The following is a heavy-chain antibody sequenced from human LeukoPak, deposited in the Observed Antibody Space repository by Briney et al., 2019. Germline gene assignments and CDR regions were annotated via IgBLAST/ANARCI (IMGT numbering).Heavy chain of an antibody. J-gene: IGHJ6*03. Sequence: GGSLRLSCAASGFTFSSYGMSWVRQAPGKGLEWVSAISGSGGSTYYADSVKGRFTISRDNSKNTLYLQMNSLRAEDTAVYYCAREMYGSGSYYNYYYYYMDVWAKGPRSPSP. CDR1: GFTFSSYG. D-gene: IGHD3-10*01. CDR2: ISGSGGST. CDR3: AREMYGSGSYYNYYYYYMDV. V-gene: IGHV3-23*01.